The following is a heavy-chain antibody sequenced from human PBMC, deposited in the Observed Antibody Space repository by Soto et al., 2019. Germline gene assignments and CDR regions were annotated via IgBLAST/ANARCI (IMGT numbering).Heavy chain of an antibody. D-gene: IGHD2-2*01. Sequence: PSETLSLTCTVSGDSISSSRYYWGWVRQPPGKGLEWIGSIYHRGSTYYSPSLKRRVTISVDTSKNQFSLKLSSVTAADTAVYYCARHFHPTTGYRPSSSCYHFDYWGQGTLVTVSS. J-gene: IGHJ4*02. CDR3: ARHFHPTTGYRPSSSCYHFDY. V-gene: IGHV4-39*01. CDR2: IYHRGST. CDR1: GDSISSSRYY.